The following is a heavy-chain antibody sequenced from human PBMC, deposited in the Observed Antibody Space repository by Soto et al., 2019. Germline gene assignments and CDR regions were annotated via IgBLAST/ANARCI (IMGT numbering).Heavy chain of an antibody. CDR1: GFTFSSYW. J-gene: IGHJ6*02. CDR2: IKQDRSEK. D-gene: IGHD5-18*01. Sequence: PGGSLRLSCAASGFTFSSYWMSWVRQAPGKGLEWVANIKQDRSEKYYVDSVKGRFTISRDNAKNSLYLQMNSLRAEDTAVYYCAGGYTYGQLRYYGMDVWGQGTTVTVSS. CDR3: AGGYTYGQLRYYGMDV. V-gene: IGHV3-7*01.